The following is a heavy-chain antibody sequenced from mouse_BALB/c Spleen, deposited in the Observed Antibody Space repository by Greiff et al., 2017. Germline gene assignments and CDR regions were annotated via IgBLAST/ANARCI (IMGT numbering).Heavy chain of an antibody. V-gene: IGHV5-4*02. Sequence: DVKLVESGGGLVKPGGSLKLSCAASGFTFSDYYMYWVRQTPEKRLEWVATISDGGSYTYYPDSVKGRFTISRDNAKNNLYLQMSSLKSEDTAMYYCARASGYWGQGTLVTVSA. CDR3: ARASGY. D-gene: IGHD3-1*01. CDR1: GFTFSDYY. J-gene: IGHJ3*01. CDR2: ISDGGSYT.